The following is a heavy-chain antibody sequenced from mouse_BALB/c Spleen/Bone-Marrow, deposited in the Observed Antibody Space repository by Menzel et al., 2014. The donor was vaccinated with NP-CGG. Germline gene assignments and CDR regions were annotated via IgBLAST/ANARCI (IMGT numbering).Heavy chain of an antibody. V-gene: IGHV7-3*02. CDR3: ARDENVGIYWYFDV. CDR1: GFTFTDYY. J-gene: IGHJ1*01. CDR2: IGNKAKGYTT. Sequence: EVQGVESGGGSVQPGGSLRLSCATSGFTFTDYYMSWVRQPPGKALEWLGFIGNKAKGYTTDYSASVKGRFTISRDNSQRILYLQMNTLRAEDSATYYCARDENVGIYWYFDVWGAGTTVIVSS.